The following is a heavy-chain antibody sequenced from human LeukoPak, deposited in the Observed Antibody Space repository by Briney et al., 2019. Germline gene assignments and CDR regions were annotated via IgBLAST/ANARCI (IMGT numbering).Heavy chain of an antibody. V-gene: IGHV3-53*01. CDR1: GFTVSSNY. J-gene: IGHJ3*02. CDR3: ARAFVYYGGNPGAFDI. Sequence: PGGSLRLSCAASGFTVSSNYMSWVRQAPGKGLEWVSVLYSGGSTYYADSVKGRFTISRDNSKNTLYLQMNSLRAEDTAMYYCARAFVYYGGNPGAFDIWGQGTMVTVSS. D-gene: IGHD4-23*01. CDR2: LYSGGST.